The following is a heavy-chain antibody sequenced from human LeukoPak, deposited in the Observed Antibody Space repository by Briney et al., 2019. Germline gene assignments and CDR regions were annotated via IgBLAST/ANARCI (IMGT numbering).Heavy chain of an antibody. V-gene: IGHV7-4-1*02. D-gene: IGHD6-19*01. CDR2: INMNAGNP. CDR3: ATYYSSGWYQ. CDR1: GYTFTSHS. Sequence: ASVKVSCKASGYTFTSHSINWVRQAPGQGLEWMGWINMNAGNPTYAQGFAGRFVFSLDTSVSTAYLQISSLKAEDTAVYYCATYYSSGWYQWGQGTLVTVSS. J-gene: IGHJ4*02.